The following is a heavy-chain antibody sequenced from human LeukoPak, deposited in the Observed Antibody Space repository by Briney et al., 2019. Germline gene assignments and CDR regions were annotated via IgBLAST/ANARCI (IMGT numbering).Heavy chain of an antibody. J-gene: IGHJ6*03. V-gene: IGHV3-21*01. CDR2: ISSSSSYI. CDR3: ARDFYDSSGYYNYYYYYYYMDV. D-gene: IGHD3-22*01. Sequence: GSLRLSCAASGFTFSSYSMNWVRQAPGKGLEWVSSISSSSSYIYYADSVKGRFTISRDNSKNTLYLQMNSLRAEDTAVYYCARDFYDSSGYYNYYYYYYYMDVWGKGTTVTVSS. CDR1: GFTFSSYS.